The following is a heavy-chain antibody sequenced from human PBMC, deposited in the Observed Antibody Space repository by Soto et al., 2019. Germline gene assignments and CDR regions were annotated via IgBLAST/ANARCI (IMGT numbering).Heavy chain of an antibody. CDR3: ARDRCTNGVCYAPSDY. CDR2: ISSNGGST. D-gene: IGHD2-8*01. Sequence: EVQLVESGGGLVQPGGSLRLSCAASGFTFSNYAMHWVRQAPGKGLEFVSAISSNGGSTFYANSMKGRFTIARDNSKNPLYLQMGSLRAEEMAVYYCARDRCTNGVCYAPSDYWGQGTLVTVSS. J-gene: IGHJ4*02. V-gene: IGHV3-64*01. CDR1: GFTFSNYA.